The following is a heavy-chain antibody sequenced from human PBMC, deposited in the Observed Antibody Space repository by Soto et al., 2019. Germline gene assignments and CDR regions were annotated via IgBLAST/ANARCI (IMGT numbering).Heavy chain of an antibody. CDR3: ARDGFVVVPAGMGYYGMDV. D-gene: IGHD2-2*01. CDR1: GFTFSSYS. CDR2: ISSSSSYI. Sequence: PGGSLRLSCAASGFTFSSYSMNWVRQAPGKGLEWVSSISSSSSYIYYADSVKGRFTISRDNAKNPLYLQMNSLRAEDTAVYYCARDGFVVVPAGMGYYGMDVWGQGTTVTVSS. V-gene: IGHV3-21*01. J-gene: IGHJ6*02.